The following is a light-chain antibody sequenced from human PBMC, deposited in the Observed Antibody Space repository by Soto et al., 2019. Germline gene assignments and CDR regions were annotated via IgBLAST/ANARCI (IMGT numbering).Light chain of an antibody. CDR3: SPYGGSNKLGV. CDR1: SSDVGGYNY. V-gene: IGLV2-8*01. Sequence: QSALTQPPSASGSPGQSVTISCTGTSSDVGGYNYVSWYQQHPGKAPKLMIYEVSKRPSGVPDRFSGSKSGNTASLTVSGVPGGDGGYYFCSPYGGSNKLGVFGTGNKLTVL. J-gene: IGLJ1*01. CDR2: EVS.